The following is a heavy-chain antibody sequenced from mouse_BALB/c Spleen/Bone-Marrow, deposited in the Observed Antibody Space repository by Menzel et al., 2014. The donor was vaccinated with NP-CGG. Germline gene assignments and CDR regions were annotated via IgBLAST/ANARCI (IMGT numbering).Heavy chain of an antibody. CDR2: IYPSDTYT. J-gene: IGHJ4*01. Sequence: VQLQQSGAELVRPGASVKLSCRAPGYTFTSYWINWVKQRPGQGLEWIGNIYPSDTYTNYNQRFKDKATLTVDKSSSTAYMQLSSPTSEDSAVYYCTRYGNSHYYAVDYWGQGTSVTVSS. D-gene: IGHD1-1*01. CDR3: TRYGNSHYYAVDY. CDR1: GYTFTSYW. V-gene: IGHV1-69*02.